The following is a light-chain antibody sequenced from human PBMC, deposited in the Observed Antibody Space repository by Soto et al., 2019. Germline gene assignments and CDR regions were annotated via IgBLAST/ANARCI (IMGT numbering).Light chain of an antibody. CDR2: STN. J-gene: IGLJ2*01. Sequence: QAVVPQEPSFSVSPGGTVTLTCGLSSGSVSTSYYPSWYQQTPGQAPRTLLYSTNTRSSGVPDRFSGSILGNKAALTITGAQADDESDYYWVLYMGSGISVFGGGTKLTVL. CDR3: VLYMGSGISV. CDR1: SGSVSTSYY. V-gene: IGLV8-61*01.